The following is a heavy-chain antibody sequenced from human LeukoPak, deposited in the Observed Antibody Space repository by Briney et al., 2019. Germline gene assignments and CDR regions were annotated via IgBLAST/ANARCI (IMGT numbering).Heavy chain of an antibody. V-gene: IGHV3-7*01. D-gene: IGHD4-17*01. J-gene: IGHJ4*02. CDR1: GFTFGSSW. CDR3: ARVGGRGYGEPIDY. CDR2: IKEDGSEK. Sequence: PGGSLRLSCAASGFTFGSSWMTWVRQAPGKGLEWVANIKEDGSEKYYVDSVKGRFTISRDNAKNSLYLQMNSLRAEDTAVYYCARVGGRGYGEPIDYWGQGTLVTVSS.